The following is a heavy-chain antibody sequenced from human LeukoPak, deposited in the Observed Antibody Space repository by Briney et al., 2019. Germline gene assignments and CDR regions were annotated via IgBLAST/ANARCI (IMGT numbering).Heavy chain of an antibody. V-gene: IGHV3-23*01. CDR1: GFTFSSYA. Sequence: GGSLRLSCAASGFTFSSYAMSSVRHPPGKGLEWVSAISGSGGSTYYADSVKGRFTTSRDNSKNTLYLQMSSLRAEDTAVYYCAKDRQIWSGYHIDYWGQGNLVTVSS. CDR3: AKDRQIWSGYHIDY. J-gene: IGHJ4*02. CDR2: ISGSGGST. D-gene: IGHD3-3*01.